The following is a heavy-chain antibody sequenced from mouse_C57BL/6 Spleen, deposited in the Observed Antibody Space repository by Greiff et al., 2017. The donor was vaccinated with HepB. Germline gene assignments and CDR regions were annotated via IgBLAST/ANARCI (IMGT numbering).Heavy chain of an antibody. Sequence: EVQLQQSGPELVKPGASVKISCKASGYTFTDYYMNWVKQSHGKSLEWIGDINPNNCGTSYNQKFKGKATLTVDKSSSTAYMELRSLTSEDSAVYYCARGGAMDYWGQGTSVTVSS. CDR2: INPNNCGT. CDR1: GYTFTDYY. V-gene: IGHV1-26*01. CDR3: ARGGAMDY. J-gene: IGHJ4*01.